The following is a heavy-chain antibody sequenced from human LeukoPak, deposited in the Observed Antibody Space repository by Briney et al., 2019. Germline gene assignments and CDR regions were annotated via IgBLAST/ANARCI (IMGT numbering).Heavy chain of an antibody. CDR3: ARDVGEYCSSVSCYASDY. J-gene: IGHJ4*02. CDR2: INPSSGGT. D-gene: IGHD2-2*01. Sequence: GASVKVSCKASGYTFTDYYIHWVRQAPGQGLEWMGWINPSSGGTNYAQKFQGRVTMTRDTSISTAYMELSRLRSDDTAIYYCARDVGEYCSSVSCYASDYWGQGTLVTVSS. CDR1: GYTFTDYY. V-gene: IGHV1-2*02.